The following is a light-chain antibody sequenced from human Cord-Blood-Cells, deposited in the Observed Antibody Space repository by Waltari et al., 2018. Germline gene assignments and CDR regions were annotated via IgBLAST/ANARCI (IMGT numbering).Light chain of an antibody. CDR1: SSDVGGYNY. CDR2: DVS. V-gene: IGLV2-11*01. CDR3: SSYTSSSTLV. J-gene: IGLJ3*02. Sequence: QSALTQPRSVSGSPGQSVTISCTGTSSDVGGYNYVSWYQQHPGKAPKLMIYDVSKRPSGVYNRFSGSKSGNTASLTISGLQAEDEADYYCSSYTSSSTLVFGGGTKLTVL.